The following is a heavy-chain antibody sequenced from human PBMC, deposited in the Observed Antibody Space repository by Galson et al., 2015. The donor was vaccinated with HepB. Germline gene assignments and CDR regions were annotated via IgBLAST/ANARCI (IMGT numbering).Heavy chain of an antibody. V-gene: IGHV3-30*18. J-gene: IGHJ6*02. CDR1: GFTFNSFG. Sequence: SLRLSCAASGFTFNSFGMHWVRQAPGKGLEWVAVISYDGSNKDYADSVKGRFTISTDNSKNTLYLQMNSLRAEDTAVYYCAKAPQIPTMVRGVIDYGLDVWGQGTTVTVSS. CDR2: ISYDGSNK. D-gene: IGHD3-10*01. CDR3: AKAPQIPTMVRGVIDYGLDV.